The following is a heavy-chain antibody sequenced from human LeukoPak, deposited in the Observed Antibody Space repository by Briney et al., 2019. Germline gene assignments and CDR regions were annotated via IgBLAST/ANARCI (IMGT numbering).Heavy chain of an antibody. J-gene: IGHJ4*02. V-gene: IGHV3-66*02. CDR3: ARGPYELRFLEWSPPTDY. Sequence: PGGSLRLSCAASGFPFSSNYMSWVRQAPGKGLEWVSVIYSGADTDYSESVKRRFAISGDNSKNTLYLQMNSLRAEDTAVYYCARGPYELRFLEWSPPTDYWGQGTLVTVSS. CDR2: IYSGADT. D-gene: IGHD3-3*01. CDR1: GFPFSSNY.